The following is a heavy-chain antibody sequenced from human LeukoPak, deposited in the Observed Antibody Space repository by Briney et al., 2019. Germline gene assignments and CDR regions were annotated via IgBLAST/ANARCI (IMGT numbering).Heavy chain of an antibody. V-gene: IGHV4-4*07. CDR1: GGSISSYY. Sequence: SETLSLTCTVSGGSISSYYWSWIRQPAGKGLEWIGRIYTSGSTNYNPSLKGRVTMSVDTSKNQFSLKLSSVTAADTAVYYCARDTPIAARPGYYYYYMDVWGKGTTVTVSS. J-gene: IGHJ6*03. D-gene: IGHD6-6*01. CDR3: ARDTPIAARPGYYYYYMDV. CDR2: IYTSGST.